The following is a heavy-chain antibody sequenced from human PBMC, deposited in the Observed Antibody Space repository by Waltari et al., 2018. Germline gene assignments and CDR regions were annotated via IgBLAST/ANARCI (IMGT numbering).Heavy chain of an antibody. CDR3: ARDLGLSDAFDI. V-gene: IGHV4-59*01. CDR1: GGSISSYY. CDR2: IYYSGST. Sequence: QVQLQESGPGLVKPSETLSLTCTVSGGSISSYYWSWIRQPPGKGLEWIGYIYYSGSTKYNPRPKDQVTISVDTSKNQFSLELSSVTAAGTAVYYCARDLGLSDAFDIWGQGTMVTVSS. D-gene: IGHD6-19*01. J-gene: IGHJ3*02.